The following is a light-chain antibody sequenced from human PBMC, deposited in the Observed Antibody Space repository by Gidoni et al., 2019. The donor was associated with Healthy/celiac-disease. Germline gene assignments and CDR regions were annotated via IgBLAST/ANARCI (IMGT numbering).Light chain of an antibody. Sequence: EIVMTQSPATLSVSPGERATLSCRASQRVSSNLAWYQQKPGQAPRLLIYGASTRATGIPARFSGSGSGTEFTLTLSSLQSEDFAVYSCQQYNNWPPGGCSFGQGTKLEIK. CDR2: GAS. J-gene: IGKJ2*04. CDR3: QQYNNWPPGGCS. CDR1: QRVSSN. V-gene: IGKV3-15*01.